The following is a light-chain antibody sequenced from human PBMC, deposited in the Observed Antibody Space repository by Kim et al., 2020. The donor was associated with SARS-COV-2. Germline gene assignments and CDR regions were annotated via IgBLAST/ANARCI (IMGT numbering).Light chain of an antibody. V-gene: IGKV3-15*01. CDR2: GAS. Sequence: SPRERATRACRSSQSVSSNLAWYQHKPGQAPRLLIYGASTRATGIPARFSGSGSGTEFTLTISSLQSEDFAVYYCQQYNNWPPMTFGQGTRLEI. CDR3: QQYNNWPPMT. J-gene: IGKJ5*01. CDR1: QSVSSN.